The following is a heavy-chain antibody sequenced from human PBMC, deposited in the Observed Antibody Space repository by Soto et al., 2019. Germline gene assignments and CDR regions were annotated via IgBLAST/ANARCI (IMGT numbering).Heavy chain of an antibody. CDR3: ARDRSDCSGGSCHGYFDY. D-gene: IGHD2-15*01. V-gene: IGHV3-7*03. CDR2: IKQDESEK. CDR1: GFTFSFNW. Sequence: LRLSCAASGFTFSFNWMSWVRQAPGKGLEWVANIKQDESEKYYADSVKGRFTISRDNAKKSLYLQMNSLRAEDTAVYYCARDRSDCSGGSCHGYFDYWGQGXLVTVYS. J-gene: IGHJ4*02.